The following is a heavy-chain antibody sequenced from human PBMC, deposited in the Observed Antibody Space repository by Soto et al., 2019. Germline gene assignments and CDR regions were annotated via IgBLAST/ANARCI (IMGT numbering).Heavy chain of an antibody. Sequence: SSETLSLTCNSSGGPLSSFYYSWIRQAPGKGLEWIGYIYYTGSTNYSPSLKSRVTMPVDTSKNQFSLKLTSVTAADTAVYFCAVTPGGAHPHDSWGQGTIVTVSS. J-gene: IGHJ3*02. V-gene: IGHV4-59*01. CDR1: GGPLSSFY. CDR3: AVTPGGAHPHDS. CDR2: IYYTGST. D-gene: IGHD4-4*01.